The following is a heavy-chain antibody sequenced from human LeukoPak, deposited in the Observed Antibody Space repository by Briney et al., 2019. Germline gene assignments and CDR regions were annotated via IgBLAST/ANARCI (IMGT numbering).Heavy chain of an antibody. D-gene: IGHD1-26*01. V-gene: IGHV3-48*02. CDR1: GFTFSYYS. J-gene: IGHJ4*02. CDR2: ISSTSSTI. CDR3: ARYGGSYGTFDY. Sequence: GGSLRLSCAASGFTFSYYSMNWVRQAPGRGLEWVSYISSTSSTIYYADSVKGRFTISRDNAKNSLSLQMNSLRDEDTAVYYCARYGGSYGTFDYWGQGTLVTVSS.